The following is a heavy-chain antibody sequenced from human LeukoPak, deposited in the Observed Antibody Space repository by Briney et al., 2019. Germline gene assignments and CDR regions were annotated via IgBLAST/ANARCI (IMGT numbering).Heavy chain of an antibody. CDR3: ARKDGDY. V-gene: IGHV4-4*07. CDR1: GASISTFH. Sequence: SETLSLTCSVSGASISTFHWTWFRQSAGRGLEWIGLIYSSGSTLLNPSLKNRVAMSVDLTKNQLSLKLTSVTAADTAMYFCARKDGDYWGRGTLVTVSS. CDR2: IYSSGST. J-gene: IGHJ4*02.